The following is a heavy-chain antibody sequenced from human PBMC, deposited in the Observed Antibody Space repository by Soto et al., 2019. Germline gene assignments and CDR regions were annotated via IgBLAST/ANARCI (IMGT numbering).Heavy chain of an antibody. D-gene: IGHD3-10*01. CDR1: GGTFSSYA. CDR2: IIPIFGTA. CDR3: AVERVRITMVRAVYGMDV. J-gene: IGHJ6*02. Sequence: QVQLVQSGAEVKKPGSSVKVPCKASGGTFSSYAISWVRQAPGQGLEWMGGIIPIFGTANYAQKFQGRVTITADESTSTAYMELSSLRSEDTAVYYCAVERVRITMVRAVYGMDVWGQGTTVTVSS. V-gene: IGHV1-69*01.